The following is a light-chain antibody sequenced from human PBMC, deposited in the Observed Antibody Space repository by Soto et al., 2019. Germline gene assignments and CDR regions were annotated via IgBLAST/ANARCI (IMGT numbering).Light chain of an antibody. J-gene: IGLJ3*02. CDR2: GNR. V-gene: IGLV1-40*01. Sequence: QSVLTQPPSVSGAQGRRVTISCTGNNSKLGAGYDVHWYQQLPGAAPKLVIFGNRNRPSGVPERFSGSKSGTSASLAITGLQAEDEADYYCQAYDYSLTAFVFGGGTKVTVL. CDR3: QAYDYSLTAFV. CDR1: NSKLGAGYD.